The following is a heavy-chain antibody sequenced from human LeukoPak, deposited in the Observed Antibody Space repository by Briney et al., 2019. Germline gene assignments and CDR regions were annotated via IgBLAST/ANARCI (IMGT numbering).Heavy chain of an antibody. D-gene: IGHD3-3*01. Sequence: ASVRVSCKTSGYTFSHYGFSWVRQAPGQGFEWMGWISAYNGNTEYAQKFQGRVTLTTDTSTDTAYMEVRSLTSADTAVYFCARALWSGHYYLDYWGQGTLVTVSS. V-gene: IGHV1-18*01. CDR2: ISAYNGNT. J-gene: IGHJ4*02. CDR1: GYTFSHYG. CDR3: ARALWSGHYYLDY.